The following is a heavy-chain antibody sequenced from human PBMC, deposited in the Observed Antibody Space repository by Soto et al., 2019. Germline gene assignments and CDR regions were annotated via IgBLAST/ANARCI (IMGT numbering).Heavy chain of an antibody. CDR2: ISGSGGNT. J-gene: IGHJ5*02. D-gene: IGHD3-10*01. CDR3: AKSATVRGGGWFDP. CDR1: RFTFSTYA. Sequence: EVQLLESGGGLVQPGGSLRLSCAASRFTFSTYAMSWVRQAPGKGLEWVSDISGSGGNTYYADSVKGRFTISRDNSKNTLYLPMPSLRAEDTAVYNCAKSATVRGGGWFDPWGQGTLVTVSS. V-gene: IGHV3-23*01.